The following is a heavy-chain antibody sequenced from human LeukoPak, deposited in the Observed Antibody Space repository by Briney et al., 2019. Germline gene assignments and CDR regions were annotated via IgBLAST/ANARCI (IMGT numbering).Heavy chain of an antibody. CDR1: GGSISSSSYY. V-gene: IGHV4-39*01. D-gene: IGHD4-17*01. Sequence: SSETLSLTCTVSGGSISSSSYYWGWIRQPPGKGLEWIGSIYYSGSTYYNPSLKSRVTISVDTSKNQFSLKLSSVTAADTAVYYCARLGGQNGDLWYYYYYMDVWGKGTTVTISS. J-gene: IGHJ6*03. CDR3: ARLGGQNGDLWYYYYYMDV. CDR2: IYYSGST.